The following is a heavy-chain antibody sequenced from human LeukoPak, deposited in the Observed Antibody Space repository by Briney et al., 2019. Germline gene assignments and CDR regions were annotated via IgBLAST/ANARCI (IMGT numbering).Heavy chain of an antibody. CDR3: ARQTGSGLFILP. J-gene: IGHJ4*02. CDR2: IFYSGST. V-gene: IGHV4-59*01. CDR1: GGSMNDYY. Sequence: SETLSLTCIVSGGSMNDYYWSWIRQPPGKGLEWIGSIFYSGSTNYNPSLKSRVTISIDTSKNQFSLNLSSVTAADTAIYYCARQTGSGLFILPGGQGTLVTVSS. D-gene: IGHD3/OR15-3a*01.